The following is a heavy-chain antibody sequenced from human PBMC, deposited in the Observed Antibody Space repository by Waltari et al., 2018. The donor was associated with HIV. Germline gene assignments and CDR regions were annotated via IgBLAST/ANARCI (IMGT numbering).Heavy chain of an antibody. V-gene: IGHV1-8*01. CDR3: VRVAGSIDY. CDR1: GYTFTRYD. Sequence: QVSLVQSGAAVKKPGASVKVSCKASGYTFTRYDINWVRQATGQGLEWRGWIKLNSENRGYAQKMQGRDTLTKDSTITTVFMELSDLRSDDTAIYYCVRVAGSIDYRSQGTLVTVSS. J-gene: IGHJ4*02. CDR2: IKLNSENR.